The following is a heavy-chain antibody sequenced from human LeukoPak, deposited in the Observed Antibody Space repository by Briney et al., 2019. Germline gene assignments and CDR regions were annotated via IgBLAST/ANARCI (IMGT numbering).Heavy chain of an antibody. D-gene: IGHD5-18*01. J-gene: IGHJ4*02. CDR1: GFTFSSYV. CDR2: ISSDGSNK. V-gene: IGHV3-30-3*01. Sequence: GRSLRLSCAASGFTFSSYVMHWVRQAPGKGLEWVAVISSDGSNKYCADSVKGRFTISRDNSKNTLYLQMNSLRAEDTAVYYCARDIGYRLLNWGQGTLVTVSS. CDR3: ARDIGYRLLN.